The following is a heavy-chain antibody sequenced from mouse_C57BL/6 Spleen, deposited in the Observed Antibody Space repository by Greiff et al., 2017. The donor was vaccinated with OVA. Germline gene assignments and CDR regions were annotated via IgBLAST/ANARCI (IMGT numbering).Heavy chain of an antibody. V-gene: IGHV1-72*01. D-gene: IGHD1-1*01. Sequence: QVQLQQPGAELVKPGASVKLSCTASGYTFTSYWMHWVKQRPGRGLEWIGRIDPNGGGTRYNEKFKSKATLTVAKPSSTAYRQHSSLTSEDSAVYYCARWYYGNSYRYIDVWGTGTTVTVSS. CDR1: GYTFTSYW. J-gene: IGHJ1*03. CDR3: ARWYYGNSYRYIDV. CDR2: IDPNGGGT.